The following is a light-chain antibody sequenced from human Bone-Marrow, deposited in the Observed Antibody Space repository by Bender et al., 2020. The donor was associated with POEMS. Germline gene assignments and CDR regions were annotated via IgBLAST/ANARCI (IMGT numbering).Light chain of an antibody. Sequence: QSVLTQPPSASVTPGQRVTISCSGGSSNIGAHAVNWYQHLPGTAPKLLIYSSHRRPSEVPDRFSGSKSDTSASLAISGLRSEDEADYYCAAWDDSLSAHVVFGGGTKLTVL. V-gene: IGLV1-47*02. CDR1: SSNIGAHA. CDR3: AAWDDSLSAHVV. J-gene: IGLJ2*01. CDR2: SSH.